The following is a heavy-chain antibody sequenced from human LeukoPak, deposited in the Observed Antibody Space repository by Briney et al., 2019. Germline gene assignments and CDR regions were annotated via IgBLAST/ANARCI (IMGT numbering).Heavy chain of an antibody. CDR3: TTSSGGTHFDY. CDR2: IKSKTDGGTT. Sequence: GGSLRLSCAASGFTFSNAWMSWVRQAPGKGLEWVGRIKSKTDGGTTDCAAPVKGRFTISRDDSKNTLYLQMNSLKTEDTAVYYCTTSSGGTHFDYWGQGTLVTVSS. V-gene: IGHV3-15*01. D-gene: IGHD6-19*01. J-gene: IGHJ4*02. CDR1: GFTFSNAW.